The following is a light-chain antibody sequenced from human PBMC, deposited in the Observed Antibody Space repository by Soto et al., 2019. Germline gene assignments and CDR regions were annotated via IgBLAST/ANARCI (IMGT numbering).Light chain of an antibody. Sequence: DIVLTQSPGTLSLSPGERATLSCRASQSFSSNYLAWYQQKPGQAPRLLIYGTSSRATGIPDRFSGSGSGTDFTLTISRLEPEDFAVYYCQQYGSSRTFGQGTKVDIK. J-gene: IGKJ1*01. CDR2: GTS. V-gene: IGKV3-20*01. CDR3: QQYGSSRT. CDR1: QSFSSNY.